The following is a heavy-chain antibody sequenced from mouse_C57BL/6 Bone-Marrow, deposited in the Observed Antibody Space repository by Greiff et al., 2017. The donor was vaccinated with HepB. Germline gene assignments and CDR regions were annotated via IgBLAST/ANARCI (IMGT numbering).Heavy chain of an antibody. J-gene: IGHJ1*03. Sequence: EVKLVESEGGLVQPGSSMKLSCTASGFTFSDYYMAWVRQVPEKGLEWVANINYDGSSTYYLDSLKSRFIISRDNAKNILYLQMSSLKSEDTATYYCARDGYYWYFDVWGTGTTVTVSS. D-gene: IGHD2-2*01. CDR2: INYDGSST. CDR1: GFTFSDYY. CDR3: ARDGYYWYFDV. V-gene: IGHV5-16*01.